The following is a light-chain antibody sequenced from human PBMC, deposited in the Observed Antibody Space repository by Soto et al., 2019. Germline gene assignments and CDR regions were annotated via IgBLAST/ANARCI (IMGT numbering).Light chain of an antibody. J-gene: IGLJ3*02. CDR1: SGHSSYA. CDR3: QTWGTGLHWV. CDR2: LNSDGSH. Sequence: QLVLTQSPSASASLGASVKLTCTLSSGHSSYAIAWHQQQPEKGPRYLMKLNSDGSHSKGDWIPDRFSGSSSGAERYLTISSLQSEDEADYYCQTWGTGLHWVFGGGTKLTVL. V-gene: IGLV4-69*01.